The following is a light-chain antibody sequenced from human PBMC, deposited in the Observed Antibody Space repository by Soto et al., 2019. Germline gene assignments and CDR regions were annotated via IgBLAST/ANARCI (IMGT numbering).Light chain of an antibody. CDR2: DAS. CDR3: QQRSNWPRT. V-gene: IGKV3-11*01. CDR1: QSVSSY. Sequence: ENVLTQSPATLSLSPGERATLSRRASQSVSSYLAWYQQKPGQAPRLLIYDASNRATGIPARFSGSGSGTDFTLTISSLEPEDFAVYYCQQRSNWPRTFGQGTKVDIK. J-gene: IGKJ1*01.